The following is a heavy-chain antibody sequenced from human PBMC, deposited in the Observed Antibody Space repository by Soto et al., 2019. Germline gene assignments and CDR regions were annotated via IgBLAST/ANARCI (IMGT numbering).Heavy chain of an antibody. V-gene: IGHV3-23*01. CDR2: ISGSGGST. J-gene: IGHJ5*02. CDR3: AKVTVTTFGWFDP. Sequence: GGSLRLSCVASGFTFSDHYMGWIRQAPEKGLEWVSAISGSGGSTYYADSVKGRFTISRDNSKNTLYLQMNSLRAEDTAVYYCAKVTVTTFGWFDPWGQGTLVTVSS. CDR1: GFTFSDHY. D-gene: IGHD4-17*01.